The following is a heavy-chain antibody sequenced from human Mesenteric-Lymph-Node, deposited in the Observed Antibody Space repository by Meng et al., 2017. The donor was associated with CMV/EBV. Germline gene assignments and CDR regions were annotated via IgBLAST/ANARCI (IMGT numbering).Heavy chain of an antibody. CDR3: ARDLTIFGGRYAFDI. CDR2: IYSDGRT. D-gene: IGHD3-3*01. CDR1: GFIVDSNY. V-gene: IGHV3-53*01. Sequence: GGSLRLSCAASGFIVDSNYMNWVRQVPGKGLEWVSVIYSDGRTYYADSVKDRFTISRDNAKNSLYLQMNSLRAEDTAVYYCARDLTIFGGRYAFDIWGQGTMVTV. J-gene: IGHJ3*02.